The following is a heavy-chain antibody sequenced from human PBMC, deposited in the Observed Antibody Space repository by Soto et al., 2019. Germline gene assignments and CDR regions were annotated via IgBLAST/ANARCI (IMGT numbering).Heavy chain of an antibody. J-gene: IGHJ6*02. V-gene: IGHV4-31*03. CDR3: ATRTDYYYGSGSLGGMDV. CDR2: IYYSGST. Sequence: QVQLQESGPGLVKPSQTLSLTCTVSSGSISSGSYYWSWIRQLPGKGLEWIGYIYYSGSTYYNPSLKSRVTISVDTSKNQFSLKLNSVTAADTAVYYCATRTDYYYGSGSLGGMDVWGQGTTVTVSS. CDR1: SGSISSGSYY. D-gene: IGHD3-10*01.